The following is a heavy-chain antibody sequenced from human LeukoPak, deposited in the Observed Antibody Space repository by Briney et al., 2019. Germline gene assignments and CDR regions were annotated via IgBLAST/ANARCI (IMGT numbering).Heavy chain of an antibody. J-gene: IGHJ4*02. CDR2: IYYSGST. V-gene: IGHV4-39*01. CDR1: GGSISGSSYY. Sequence: PSETLSLTCTVSGGSISGSSYYWGWIRQPPGKGLEWIGSIYYSGSTYYNPSLKSRVTISVDTSKNQFSLKLSSVTAADTAVYYCARRGSSWSPFYGYWGQGTLVTVSS. D-gene: IGHD6-13*01. CDR3: ARRGSSWSPFYGY.